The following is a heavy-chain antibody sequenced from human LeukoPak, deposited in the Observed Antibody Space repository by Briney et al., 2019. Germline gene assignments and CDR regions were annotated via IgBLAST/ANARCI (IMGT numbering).Heavy chain of an antibody. CDR1: GYTFTSYY. Sequence: GASVKVSCKASGYTFTSYYMHWVRQAPGQGLEWMGIINPSGGSTSYAQKFQGRVTMTRDTSTSTVYMELSSLRSEDTAVHYCARDRIGDTADYYYMDVWGKGTTVTVSS. J-gene: IGHJ6*03. CDR2: INPSGGST. CDR3: ARDRIGDTADYYYMDV. V-gene: IGHV1-46*01. D-gene: IGHD5-18*01.